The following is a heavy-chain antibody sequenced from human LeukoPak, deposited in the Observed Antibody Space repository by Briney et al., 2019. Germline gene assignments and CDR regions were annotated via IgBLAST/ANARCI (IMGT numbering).Heavy chain of an antibody. CDR1: GFTFSDYY. V-gene: IGHV3-11*04. CDR3: ARDQGWELLAWYFDL. J-gene: IGHJ2*01. D-gene: IGHD1-26*01. CDR2: ISSGT. Sequence: GGSLRLSCAASGFTFSDYYMSWIRQAPGKGLEWAAYISSGTYYADSVKGRFTISKDNAKNSLYLQMNSLRAEDTAVYYCARDQGWELLAWYFDLWGRGTLVTVSS.